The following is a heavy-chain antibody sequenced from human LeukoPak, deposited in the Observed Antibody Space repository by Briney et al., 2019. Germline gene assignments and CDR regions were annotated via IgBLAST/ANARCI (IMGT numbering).Heavy chain of an antibody. D-gene: IGHD1-1*01. CDR1: GFTFSSYS. Sequence: PGGSLRLSCAASGFTFSSYSMNWVRQAPGKGLEWVSSISSSSSYVYYADSVKGRFTISRDNAKNSLYLQMNSLRAEDTAVDYCARALRELDPFDYWGQGTLVTVSS. CDR3: ARALRELDPFDY. V-gene: IGHV3-21*01. CDR2: ISSSSSYV. J-gene: IGHJ4*02.